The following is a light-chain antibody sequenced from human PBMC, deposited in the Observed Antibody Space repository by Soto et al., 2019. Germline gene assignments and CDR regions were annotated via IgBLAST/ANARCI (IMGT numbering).Light chain of an antibody. CDR1: QSISSY. J-gene: IGKJ1*01. CDR3: QQGYSISWT. Sequence: DIQMTQSPSSLSASVGDRVTITCRASQSISSYLNWYQQRPGKAPKVLIYGASTLQSGVPSRFSGSGSGTEFTLTISSLQPEDFATYYCQQGYSISWTFXQGTKADIK. V-gene: IGKV1-39*01. CDR2: GAS.